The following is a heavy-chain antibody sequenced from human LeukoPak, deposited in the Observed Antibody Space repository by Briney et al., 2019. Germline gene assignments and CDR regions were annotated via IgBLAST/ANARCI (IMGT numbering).Heavy chain of an antibody. CDR3: ARDRDPGYNDSSGYRRVNAFDI. Sequence: GGSLRLSCAASGFTFRSFPLNWVRQAPGKGLEWVSSISTSGPYIYYADSVKGRFSISRDNAKSSLFLQMNSLRAEDTAVYYCARDRDPGYNDSSGYRRVNAFDIWGQGTMVTVSS. V-gene: IGHV3-21*01. CDR1: GFTFRSFP. D-gene: IGHD3-22*01. CDR2: ISTSGPYI. J-gene: IGHJ3*02.